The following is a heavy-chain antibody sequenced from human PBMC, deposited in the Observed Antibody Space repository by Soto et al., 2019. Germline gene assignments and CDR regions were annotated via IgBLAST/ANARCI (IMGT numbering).Heavy chain of an antibody. J-gene: IGHJ4*02. CDR3: TRGASGYGNFDY. V-gene: IGHV3-74*01. Sequence: EVQLVESGGGVVQPGGSLRLSCAASGFSFNTWMHWVRQAPGKGLVWLSRINSAGSSTTYADSVEGRFFVSRDNAKNTLDLQINSLTADDTAVYYCTRGASGYGNFDYWGQGVLLTVSS. CDR2: INSAGSST. D-gene: IGHD5-12*01. CDR1: GFSFNTW.